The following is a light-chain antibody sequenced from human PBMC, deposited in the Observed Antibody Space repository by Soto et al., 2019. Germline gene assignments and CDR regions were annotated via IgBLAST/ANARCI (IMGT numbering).Light chain of an antibody. CDR3: SSYDV. J-gene: IGLJ1*01. CDR2: DVS. Sequence: QSALTQPASVSGSPGQSITISCTGTSSDVGGYNYVSWYQQHPGKAPKLMIYDVSNRPSGVSNRFSGSKSGNTASLTISGLQAEDEADYYFSSYDVFGTGTKLTVL. CDR1: SSDVGGYNY. V-gene: IGLV2-14*01.